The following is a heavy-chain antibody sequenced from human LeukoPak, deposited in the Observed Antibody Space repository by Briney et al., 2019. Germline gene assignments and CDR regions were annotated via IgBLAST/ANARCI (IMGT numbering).Heavy chain of an antibody. V-gene: IGHV3-13*01. CDR3: ARGQVAGQIDY. CDR1: GFTFSSYD. Sequence: GGSLRLSCAASGFTFSSYDMHWVCQATGKGLEWVSAIGTAGDTYYPGSVKGRFTISRENAKNSLYLQMNSLRAGDTAVYYCARGQVAGQIDYWGQGTLVTVSS. D-gene: IGHD6-19*01. J-gene: IGHJ4*02. CDR2: IGTAGDT.